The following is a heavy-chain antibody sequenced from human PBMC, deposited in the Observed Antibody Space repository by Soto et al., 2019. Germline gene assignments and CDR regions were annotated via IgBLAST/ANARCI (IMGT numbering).Heavy chain of an antibody. CDR2: IKQDGSEK. CDR1: GFTLSSYW. CDR3: ARVGRDGYSGFDGWDS. J-gene: IGHJ4*02. V-gene: IGHV3-7*05. D-gene: IGHD3-22*01. Sequence: GGSLRLSCPASGFTLSSYWMSWVRQAPGKGLEWVANIKQDGSEKYYVDSVKGRFTISRDNAKNSLYLQMNSLRGEDTAVYYCARVGRDGYSGFDGWDSWGLGTLVTVSS.